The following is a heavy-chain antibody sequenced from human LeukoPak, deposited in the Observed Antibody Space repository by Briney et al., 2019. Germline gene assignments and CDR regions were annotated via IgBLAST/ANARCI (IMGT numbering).Heavy chain of an antibody. CDR3: ARDPLEGQIDI. CDR1: GGSISSYY. CDR2: IYYSGST. D-gene: IGHD3-3*01. Sequence: SETLSLTCTVSGGSISSYYWSWLRQPPGKGLEWIGYIYYSGSTNYNPSLTSRVTISVDTSKNQFSLKLSSVTAADTAVYYCARDPLEGQIDIWGQGTMVTVSS. J-gene: IGHJ3*02. V-gene: IGHV4-59*01.